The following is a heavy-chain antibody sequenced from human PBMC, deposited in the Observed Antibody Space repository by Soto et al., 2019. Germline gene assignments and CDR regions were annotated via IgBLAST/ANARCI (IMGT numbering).Heavy chain of an antibody. V-gene: IGHV3-21*01. CDR1: GFTFSSYS. J-gene: IGHJ6*02. CDR3: ARGSDHGDYFSGYYYYGMDV. Sequence: EVQLVESGGGLVKPGGSLRLSCAASGFTFSSYSMNWVRQAPGKGLEWVSSISSSSSYIYYADSVKGLFTISRDNAKNSLYLQRNSLRAEDTAVYYCARGSDHGDYFSGYYYYGMDVWGQGTTVTVSS. D-gene: IGHD4-17*01. CDR2: ISSSSSYI.